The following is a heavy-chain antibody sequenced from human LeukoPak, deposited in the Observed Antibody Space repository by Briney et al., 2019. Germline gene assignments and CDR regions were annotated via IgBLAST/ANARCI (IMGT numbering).Heavy chain of an antibody. CDR1: GGSISNHY. D-gene: IGHD5-18*01. CDR3: ARLLGDTAWYLFDY. V-gene: IGHV4-59*11. Sequence: PSETLSLTCTVSGGSISNHYWSWIRQPPGKGLEWIGYIYYNGNTNYNPSLKSRVTMSVHTSNNQFSLRLSSVSAADTAVYYCARLLGDTAWYLFDYWGQGTLVTVSS. CDR2: IYYNGNT. J-gene: IGHJ4*02.